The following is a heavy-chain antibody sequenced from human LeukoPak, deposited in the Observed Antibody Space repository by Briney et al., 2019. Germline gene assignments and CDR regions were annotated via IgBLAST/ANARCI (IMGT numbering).Heavy chain of an antibody. CDR1: GGSISSYY. CDR2: IYYSGST. CDR3: ARGVVPAARRSLGRFYFDY. D-gene: IGHD2-2*01. V-gene: IGHV4-59*01. J-gene: IGHJ4*02. Sequence: SETLSLTCTVSGGSISSYYWSWIRQPPGKGLEWIAYIYYSGSTNYNPSLKSRVIISVDTSKNQFSLKLSSVTAADTAVYYCARGVVPAARRSLGRFYFDYWGQGTLVTVSS.